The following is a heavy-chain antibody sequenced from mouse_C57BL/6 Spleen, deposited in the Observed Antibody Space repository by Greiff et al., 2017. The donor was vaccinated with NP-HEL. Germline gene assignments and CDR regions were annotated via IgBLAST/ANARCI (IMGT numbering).Heavy chain of an antibody. J-gene: IGHJ4*01. Sequence: VQLQQPGAELVRPGTSVKLSCKASGYTFTSYWMHWVKQRPGQGLEWIGVIDPSDSYTNYNQKFKGKATLTVDTSSSTAYMQLSSLTSEDSAVYYCARVYYNGSSSYYYAMDYWGQETSVTVSS. V-gene: IGHV1-59*01. CDR3: ARVYYNGSSSYYYAMDY. CDR1: GYTFTSYW. D-gene: IGHD1-1*01. CDR2: IDPSDSYT.